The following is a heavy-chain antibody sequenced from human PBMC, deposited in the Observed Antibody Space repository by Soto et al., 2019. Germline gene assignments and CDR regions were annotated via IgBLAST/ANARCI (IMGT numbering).Heavy chain of an antibody. J-gene: IGHJ3*02. Sequence: PGGSLRLSCAASGFTFSSYSMNWVRQAPGKGLEWVSSISSSSSYIYYADSVKGRFTISRDNAKNSLYLQMNSLRAEDTAVYYCASWARNCGLGAFAIWGQGTMVTVSS. V-gene: IGHV3-21*01. D-gene: IGHD7-27*01. CDR3: ASWARNCGLGAFAI. CDR2: ISSSSSYI. CDR1: GFTFSSYS.